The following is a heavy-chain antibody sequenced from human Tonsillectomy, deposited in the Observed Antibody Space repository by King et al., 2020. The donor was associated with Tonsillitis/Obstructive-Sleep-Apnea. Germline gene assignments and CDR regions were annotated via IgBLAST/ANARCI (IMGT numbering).Heavy chain of an antibody. Sequence: QLQESGPGLVKPSETLSLTCTVSGGPISSYYWSWIRQPPGKGLEWIGYIDYSGSTNCNPSLKSRVTISVDTSKNQFSLKLSSVSAADTAVYCCARDPVLGTGDSYCDYWGQGTLVTVSS. D-gene: IGHD7-27*01. V-gene: IGHV4-59*01. CDR1: GGPISSYY. CDR2: IDYSGST. CDR3: ARDPVLGTGDSYCDY. J-gene: IGHJ4*02.